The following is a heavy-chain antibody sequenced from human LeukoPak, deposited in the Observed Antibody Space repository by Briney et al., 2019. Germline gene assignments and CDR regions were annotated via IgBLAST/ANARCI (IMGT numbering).Heavy chain of an antibody. Sequence: SETLSLTCTVSGGSISSYYWSWIRQPAGKGLEWIGRIYTSGSTNYNPSLKSRVTISVDTSKNQFSLKLSSVTAADTAVYYCARGGYDYVWGSYRQGDFDYWGQGTLVTVSS. CDR2: IYTSGST. V-gene: IGHV4-4*07. D-gene: IGHD3-16*02. CDR3: ARGGYDYVWGSYRQGDFDY. J-gene: IGHJ4*02. CDR1: GGSISSYY.